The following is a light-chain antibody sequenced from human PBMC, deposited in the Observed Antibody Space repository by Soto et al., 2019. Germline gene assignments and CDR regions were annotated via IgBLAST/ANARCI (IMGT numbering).Light chain of an antibody. V-gene: IGLV2-14*01. CDR3: SSYTSSSTLVV. J-gene: IGLJ2*01. CDR1: SSDVGGYNY. CDR2: DVS. Sequence: QYALTQPASVSGSPGPSITISCTGTSSDVGGYNYVSWYQQHPGKAPKLMIYDVSNRPSGVSNRFSGSKSGNTASLTISGLQAEDEADYYCSSYTSSSTLVVFGGGTKLTVL.